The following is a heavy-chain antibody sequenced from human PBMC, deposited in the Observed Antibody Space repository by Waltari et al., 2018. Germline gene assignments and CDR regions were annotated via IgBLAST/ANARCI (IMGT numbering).Heavy chain of an antibody. CDR1: GGSFSGYY. CDR2: INHIGST. Sequence: QVQLQQWGAGLLKPSETLSLTCAVYGGSFSGYYWSWIRQPPGRGLEGIGEINHIGSTNNNPSLKSRVTISVDTSKNQFSLKLSAVTAADTAVYYCARGFNYGETPPYSYGMDVWGQGTTVTVSS. CDR3: ARGFNYGETPPYSYGMDV. J-gene: IGHJ6*02. V-gene: IGHV4-34*01. D-gene: IGHD4-17*01.